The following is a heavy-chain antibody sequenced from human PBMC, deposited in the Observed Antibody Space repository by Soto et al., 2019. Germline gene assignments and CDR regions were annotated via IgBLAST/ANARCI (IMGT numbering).Heavy chain of an antibody. CDR3: VGGGGDSFDC. D-gene: IGHD3-16*01. CDR2: MSGNADLI. Sequence: EVQLLESGGDLVQPGGSLRLSCAASGFSFDTYAMGWVRQAPGKGLEWVSSMSGNADLIYYGDPVKGRFPISRDNSKNTWYLQRNSLRVEDTAVYSCVGGGGDSFDCWGQGTLVTVSS. CDR1: GFSFDTYA. J-gene: IGHJ4*02. V-gene: IGHV3-23*01.